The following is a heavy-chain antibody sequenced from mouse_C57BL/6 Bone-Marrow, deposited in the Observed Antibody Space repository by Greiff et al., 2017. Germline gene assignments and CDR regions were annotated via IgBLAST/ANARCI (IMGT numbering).Heavy chain of an antibody. J-gene: IGHJ3*01. Sequence: QVTLQQSGAELMKPGASVQLSCKATGYTFTGYRIEWVKKRPGHGLEGTGEILTGSGRTTYNEKFKGKATFTAGTSSNTAYMPLRSLTTYDSAIYFCARYYYGSSPWFAVLGQGTLVTVSA. D-gene: IGHD1-1*01. CDR3: ARYYYGSSPWFAV. V-gene: IGHV1-9*01. CDR1: GYTFTGYR. CDR2: ILTGSGRT.